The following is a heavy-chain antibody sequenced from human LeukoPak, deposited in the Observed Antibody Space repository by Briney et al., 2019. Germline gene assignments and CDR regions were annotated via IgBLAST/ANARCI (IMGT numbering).Heavy chain of an antibody. D-gene: IGHD3-22*01. CDR3: ATHDPTYYYDSSGYWSDKGGFYFDY. CDR2: IGGSGGST. V-gene: IGHV3-23*01. CDR1: GFTFSSYG. Sequence: GGTLRLSCAASGFTFSSYGMSWVRQAPGKGLEWVSAIGGSGGSTYYADSVKGRFTISRDNSKNTLYLQMNSLRAEDTAVYYCATHDPTYYYDSSGYWSDKGGFYFDYWGQGTLVTVSS. J-gene: IGHJ4*02.